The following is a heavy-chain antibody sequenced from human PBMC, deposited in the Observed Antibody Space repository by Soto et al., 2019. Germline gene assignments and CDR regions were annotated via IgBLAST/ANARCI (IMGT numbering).Heavy chain of an antibody. CDR2: IYYSGST. CDR3: ARARLSRSWWFDP. J-gene: IGHJ5*02. Sequence: TSETLSLTCTVSGDSIRSSSHYWAWNRQPPGKGLEWIGYIYYSGSTYYNPSLKSRVTISVDTSKNQFSLKLSSVTAADTAVYYCARARLSRSWWFDPWGQGTLVTVSS. CDR1: GDSIRSSSHY. V-gene: IGHV4-61*05. D-gene: IGHD3-10*01.